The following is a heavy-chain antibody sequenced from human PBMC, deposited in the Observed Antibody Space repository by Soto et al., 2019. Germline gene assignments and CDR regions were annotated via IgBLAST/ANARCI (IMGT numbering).Heavy chain of an antibody. Sequence: GPEVKKPGASVKVSCKTSGYTFTSYGISWVRQAPGQGLEWMGWITTDKGKTTYAQKFQGRVTMTTDTYTRTAYMELRSLRSDDTAVYYCATRSPAFDYWGQGTLVTVSS. V-gene: IGHV1-18*01. CDR2: ITTDKGKT. CDR3: ATRSPAFDY. CDR1: GYTFTSYG. J-gene: IGHJ4*02.